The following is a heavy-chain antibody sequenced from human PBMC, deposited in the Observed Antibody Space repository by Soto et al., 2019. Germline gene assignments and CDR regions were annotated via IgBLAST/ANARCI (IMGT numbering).Heavy chain of an antibody. V-gene: IGHV3-21*01. D-gene: IGHD3-9*01. Sequence: PGGSLRLSCAASGFTFSSYSMNWVRQAPGKGLEWVSSISSSSSFLYYADSVKGRFTISRDNAKNSLYLQMNSLRAEDTAVYYCARGYYDILTPPDYWGQGTLVTVSS. J-gene: IGHJ4*02. CDR1: GFTFSSYS. CDR2: ISSSSSFL. CDR3: ARGYYDILTPPDY.